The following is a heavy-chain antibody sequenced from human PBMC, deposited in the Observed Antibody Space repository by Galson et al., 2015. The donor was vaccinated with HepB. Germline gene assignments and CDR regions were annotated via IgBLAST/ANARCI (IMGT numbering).Heavy chain of an antibody. J-gene: IGHJ4*02. CDR1: GYTFTSYG. CDR3: ARVPGYSPVSSYFDY. V-gene: IGHV1-18*04. Sequence: SVKVSCKASGYTFTSYGISWVRQAPGQGLEWMGWISAYNGNTNYAQKLQGRVTMTTDTSTSTAYMELRSLRSDDTAVYYCARVPGYSPVSSYFDYWGQGTLVTVSS. D-gene: IGHD5-18*01. CDR2: ISAYNGNT.